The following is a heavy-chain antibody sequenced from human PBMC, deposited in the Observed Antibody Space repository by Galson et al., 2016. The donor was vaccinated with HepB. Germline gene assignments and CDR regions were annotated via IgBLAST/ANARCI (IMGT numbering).Heavy chain of an antibody. CDR3: ARDRTDDDDYGGWFDP. D-gene: IGHD4-17*01. CDR2: ISYDGSNK. V-gene: IGHV3-30-3*01. Sequence: LRLSCAASGFTFSRSAMHWVRQAPGKGLEWVAVISYDGSNKYYGDSVRGRFTISRDNSENTVSLHMSSLRVEDTAVYYCARDRTDDDDYGGWFDPWGQGTLVTVSS. J-gene: IGHJ5*02. CDR1: GFTFSRSA.